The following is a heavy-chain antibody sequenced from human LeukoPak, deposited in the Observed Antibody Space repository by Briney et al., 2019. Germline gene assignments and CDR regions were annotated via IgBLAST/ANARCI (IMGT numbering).Heavy chain of an antibody. CDR1: GYTFTSYD. CDR3: ARRNYGDSRRWVDP. J-gene: IGHJ5*02. V-gene: IGHV1-8*01. CDR2: MNPNSGNT. Sequence: GASVKVSCMASGYTFTSYDIHWVRQATGQGLEWMGWMNPNSGNTGYAQKFQGRVTMTRNTSISTAYMELSSLRSEDTAVYYCARRNYGDSRRWVDPWGQGSLVTVSS. D-gene: IGHD4-17*01.